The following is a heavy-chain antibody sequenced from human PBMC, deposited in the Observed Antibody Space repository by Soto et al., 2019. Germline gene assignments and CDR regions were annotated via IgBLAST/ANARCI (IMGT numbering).Heavy chain of an antibody. CDR1: GGSISSSSSY. J-gene: IGHJ4*02. Sequence: PSETLSLTCTVSGGSISSSSSYWGWIRQPPGKGLEWIGSIYYSGSTYYNPSLKSRVNILQDTSKNQFSLNLTSMTAADTAVYYCARGRGFRPVGVPIDSWGQGILVTVSS. V-gene: IGHV4-39*01. CDR2: IYYSGST. CDR3: ARGRGFRPVGVPIDS. D-gene: IGHD3-10*01.